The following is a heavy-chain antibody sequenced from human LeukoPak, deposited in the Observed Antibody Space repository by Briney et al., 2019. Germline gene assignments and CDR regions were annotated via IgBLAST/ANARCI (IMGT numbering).Heavy chain of an antibody. CDR3: ARDLTIFGVVTPLGMDV. CDR2: MWYDGSNK. Sequence: GGSLRLSCAASGFTFSSYGMHWVRQAPGKGLEWVAVMWYDGSNKYYADSVKGRFTISRDNSKNTLYLQMNSLRAEDTAVYYCARDLTIFGVVTPLGMDVWGQGTTVTVSS. CDR1: GFTFSSYG. J-gene: IGHJ6*02. V-gene: IGHV3-33*01. D-gene: IGHD3-3*01.